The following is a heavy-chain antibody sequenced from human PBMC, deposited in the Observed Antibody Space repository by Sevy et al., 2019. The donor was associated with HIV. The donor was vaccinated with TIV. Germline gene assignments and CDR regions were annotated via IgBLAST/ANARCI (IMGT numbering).Heavy chain of an antibody. Sequence: ASVKVSCKASGYIFTSYGISWVRQAPRQGLEWMGWINGHNGNTNYVKNLQGRVTMTKDRSTNTAYMEPRSLRSDDTAVYYCARDGYDGSGYQRGLFDFWGQGTLVTVSS. D-gene: IGHD3-22*01. CDR1: GYIFTSYG. V-gene: IGHV1-18*01. J-gene: IGHJ4*02. CDR3: ARDGYDGSGYQRGLFDF. CDR2: INGHNGNT.